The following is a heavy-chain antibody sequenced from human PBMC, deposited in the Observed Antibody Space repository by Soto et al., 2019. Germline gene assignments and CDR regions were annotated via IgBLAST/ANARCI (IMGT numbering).Heavy chain of an antibody. Sequence: EVQLVESGGGLVQPGGSLRLSCAASGFTFSSYAMHWVRQAPGKGLEYVSAISSNGGSTYYANSVKGRFTISRDNSKNTLYLQMGNLRAEDMAVYYCAREGYCSSTSCYSFDYWGQGTLVTVSS. V-gene: IGHV3-64*01. CDR3: AREGYCSSTSCYSFDY. CDR2: ISSNGGST. J-gene: IGHJ4*02. D-gene: IGHD2-2*01. CDR1: GFTFSSYA.